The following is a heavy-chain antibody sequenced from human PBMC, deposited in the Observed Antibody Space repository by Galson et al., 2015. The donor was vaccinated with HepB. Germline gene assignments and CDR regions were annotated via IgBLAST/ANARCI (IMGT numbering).Heavy chain of an antibody. J-gene: IGHJ4*02. D-gene: IGHD3-16*01. CDR1: GFTFSDHY. CDR3: ARIGRGTYDFDY. V-gene: IGHV3-72*01. CDR2: TRNRANSYTT. Sequence: LRLSCAASGFTFSDHYMDWVRQAAGKGLEWVGRTRNRANSYTTEYAASVKGRFTISRDESKDSLYLQMNSLKIEDTAVYYCARIGRGTYDFDYWGQGTLVTVSS.